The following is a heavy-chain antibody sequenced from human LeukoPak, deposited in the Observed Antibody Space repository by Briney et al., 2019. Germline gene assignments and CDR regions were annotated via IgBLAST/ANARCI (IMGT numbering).Heavy chain of an antibody. V-gene: IGHV4-59*01. Sequence: SETLSLTCPVSGGSISSYYWSWIRQPPGKGLEWIGYIYYSGSTNYNPSLKSRVTISVDTSKNQFSLKLSSVTAADTAVYYCARAVYGGNFLGYWGQGTLVTVSS. CDR3: ARAVYGGNFLGY. J-gene: IGHJ4*02. CDR2: IYYSGST. CDR1: GGSISSYY. D-gene: IGHD4-23*01.